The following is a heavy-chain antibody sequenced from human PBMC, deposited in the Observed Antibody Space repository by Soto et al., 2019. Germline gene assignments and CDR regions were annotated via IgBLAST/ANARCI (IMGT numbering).Heavy chain of an antibody. Sequence: PGGSMRLSCAASGFTFSSYAMSWVRQAPGKGLEWVSAISGSGGSTYYADSVKGRFTISRDNSKNTLYLQMNSLRAEDTAVYYWANTPGWANDFDIWGQGTMVTVSS. V-gene: IGHV3-23*01. CDR2: ISGSGGST. CDR3: ANTPGWANDFDI. D-gene: IGHD1-26*01. J-gene: IGHJ3*02. CDR1: GFTFSSYA.